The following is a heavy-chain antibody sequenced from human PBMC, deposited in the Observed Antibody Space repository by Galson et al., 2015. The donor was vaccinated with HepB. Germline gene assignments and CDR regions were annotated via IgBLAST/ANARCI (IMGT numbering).Heavy chain of an antibody. CDR2: ISAYNGNT. V-gene: IGHV1-18*01. CDR3: ARDDSIAVAGTRDY. Sequence: SVKVSCKASGYTFTSYGISWVRQAPGQGLEWMGWISAYNGNTNYAQKLQGRVTMTTDTSTCTAYMELRSLRSDDTAVYYCARDDSIAVAGTRDYWGQGTLVTVSS. J-gene: IGHJ4*02. CDR1: GYTFTSYG. D-gene: IGHD6-19*01.